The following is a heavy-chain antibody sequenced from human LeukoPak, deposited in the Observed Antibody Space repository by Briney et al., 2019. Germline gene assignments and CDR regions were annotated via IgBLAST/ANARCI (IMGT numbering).Heavy chain of an antibody. J-gene: IGHJ4*02. V-gene: IGHV3-66*04. CDR1: GFTVSSNY. CDR2: IYSGGST. D-gene: IGHD6-19*01. CDR3: ASQYSSGTGVDY. Sequence: GGSLRLSCAASGFTVSSNYMSWVRQAPGKGLEWVSVIYSGGSTYYADSVKGRFTISRDNSKNTLYLQMNSLRAEDTAVYYCASQYSSGTGVDYWGQGTLVTVSS.